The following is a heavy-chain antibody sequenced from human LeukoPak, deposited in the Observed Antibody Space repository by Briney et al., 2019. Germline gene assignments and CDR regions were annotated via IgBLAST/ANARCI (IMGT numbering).Heavy chain of an antibody. D-gene: IGHD1-26*01. CDR2: IYYSGTT. CDR3: ARHSGASPHYFDY. CDR1: GGSISNYY. J-gene: IGHJ4*02. Sequence: SESLSLTCTVSGGSISNYYWSWIRQPPGKGLEWIGFIYYSGTTHYNPSLKSRVTMSVATSNNQFSLRLSSVTAADTAIYYCARHSGASPHYFDYWGQGALVTVSS. V-gene: IGHV4-59*08.